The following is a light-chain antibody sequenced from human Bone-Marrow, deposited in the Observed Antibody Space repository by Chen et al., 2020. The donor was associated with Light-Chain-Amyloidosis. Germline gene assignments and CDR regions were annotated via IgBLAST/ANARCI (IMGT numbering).Light chain of an antibody. CDR3: QSYQGSSQGV. J-gene: IGLJ3*02. CDR1: SGSLATNY. V-gene: IGLV6-57*01. CDR2: EDD. Sequence: NFMLTQPHTVSESPGKMVRIPCTSSSGSLATNYVQWYQQRPGSSPTTVIYEDDQRPSGVPDRFAGSIDRSSNSASLTISGLKTEDEADYYCQSYQGSSQGVFGGGTKLTVL.